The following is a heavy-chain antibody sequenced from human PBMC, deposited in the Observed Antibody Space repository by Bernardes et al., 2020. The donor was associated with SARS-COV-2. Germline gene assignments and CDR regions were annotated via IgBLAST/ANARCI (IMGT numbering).Heavy chain of an antibody. V-gene: IGHV1-69*06. CDR2: IIPSSGTV. Sequence: SVKVSCKASGDSFSTYGISWVRQAPGQGLEWMGGIIPSSGTVDYAQKFRGRVTITADKSTSTVYMELSSLTSEDTAVYYCARDRNAFYFESSGADFYGMDVWGQGTTVTVSS. CDR1: GDSFSTYG. J-gene: IGHJ6*02. D-gene: IGHD3-22*01. CDR3: ARDRNAFYFESSGADFYGMDV.